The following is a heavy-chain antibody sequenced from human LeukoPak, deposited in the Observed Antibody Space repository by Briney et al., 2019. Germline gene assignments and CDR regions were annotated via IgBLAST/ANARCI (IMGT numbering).Heavy chain of an antibody. V-gene: IGHV1-24*01. CDR1: GYTLTELS. CDR3: ARANDGTTLYYYYYYMDV. CDR2: FDPEDGET. J-gene: IGHJ6*03. D-gene: IGHD1-1*01. Sequence: ASVKVSCKVSGYTLTELSMHWVRQAPGKGLEWMGGFDPEDGETIYAQKFQGRVTMTTDTSTSTAYMELRSLRSDDTAVYYCARANDGTTLYYYYYYMDVWGKGTTVTVSS.